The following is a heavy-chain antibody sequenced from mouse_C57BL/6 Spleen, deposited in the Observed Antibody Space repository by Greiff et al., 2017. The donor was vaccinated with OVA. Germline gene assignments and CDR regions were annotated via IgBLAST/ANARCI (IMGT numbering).Heavy chain of an antibody. CDR2: IYPSDSET. CDR1: GYTFTSYW. V-gene: IGHV1-61*01. CDR3: AIGFYYYGSGGWYFDV. J-gene: IGHJ1*03. D-gene: IGHD1-1*01. Sequence: QVQLQQSGAELVRPGSSVKLSCKASGYTFTSYWMDWVKQRPGQGLEWIGNIYPSDSETHYNQKFKDKTTLTVDKSSSTAYMQLSSLTSEDSAVYYCAIGFYYYGSGGWYFDVWGTGTTVTVSS.